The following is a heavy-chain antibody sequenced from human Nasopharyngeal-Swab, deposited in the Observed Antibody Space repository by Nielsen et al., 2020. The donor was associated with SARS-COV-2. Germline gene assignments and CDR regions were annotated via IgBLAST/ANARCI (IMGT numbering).Heavy chain of an antibody. CDR2: IKSKTDGGTT. CDR1: GFTFSNAW. J-gene: IGHJ4*02. V-gene: IGHV3-15*07. Sequence: GESLKISCAASGFTFSNAWMNWVRQAPGKGLEWVCRIKSKTDGGTTDYAAPVKGRFTISRDDSKNTLYLQMNSLKTEDTAVYYCTTVVPTTVTTRGYWGQGTLVTVSS. D-gene: IGHD4-17*01. CDR3: TTVVPTTVTTRGY.